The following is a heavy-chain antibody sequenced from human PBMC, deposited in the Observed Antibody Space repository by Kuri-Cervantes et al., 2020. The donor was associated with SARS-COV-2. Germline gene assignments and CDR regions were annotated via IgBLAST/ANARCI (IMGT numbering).Heavy chain of an antibody. V-gene: IGHV3-21*01. CDR3: ARGGYNSSSGHYFDY. Sequence: GGSLRLSCAASGFTFSSYSMNWVRQAPGKGLEWVSSISSSSSYIYYADSVKGRFTISRDNAKNSLYLQMNSLRAEDTAVYYCARGGYNSSSGHYFDYWGQGTLVTVSS. D-gene: IGHD6-6*01. CDR1: GFTFSSYS. J-gene: IGHJ4*02. CDR2: ISSSSSYI.